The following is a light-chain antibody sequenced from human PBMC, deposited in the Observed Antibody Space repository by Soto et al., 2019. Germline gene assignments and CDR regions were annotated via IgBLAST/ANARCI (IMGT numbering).Light chain of an antibody. V-gene: IGKV1-39*01. Sequence: IKLTQSRSSVSAPAVDRVTITCPASQSISSYLNWYQQKPGKAPKLLIYAASSLQSGGPSRFSGGGSGTDVTLTISSLQAEDFATYYCQQSYSTPITFGQGRRLEIK. J-gene: IGKJ5*01. CDR2: AAS. CDR3: QQSYSTPIT. CDR1: QSISSY.